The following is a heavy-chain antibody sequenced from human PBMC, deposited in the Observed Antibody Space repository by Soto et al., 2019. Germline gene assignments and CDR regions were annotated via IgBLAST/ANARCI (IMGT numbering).Heavy chain of an antibody. CDR2: ISYDGSNK. V-gene: IGHV3-30-3*01. Sequence: PGGSLRLSCAASGFTFSSYAMHWVRQAPGKGLEWVAVISYDGSNKYYAGSVKGRFTISRDNSKNTLYLQMNSLRAEDTAVYYCARDEGDYDFWSGQSLYGMDVWGQGTTVTVSS. CDR1: GFTFSSYA. D-gene: IGHD3-3*01. J-gene: IGHJ6*02. CDR3: ARDEGDYDFWSGQSLYGMDV.